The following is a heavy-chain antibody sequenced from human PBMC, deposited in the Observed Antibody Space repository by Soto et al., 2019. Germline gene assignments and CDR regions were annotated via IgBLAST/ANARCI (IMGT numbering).Heavy chain of an antibody. J-gene: IGHJ5*02. CDR3: AREKPEDYYDSSGYHPENWFDP. Sequence: SQTLSLTCAISGDSVSSNSAAWNWIRQSPSRGLEWLGRTYYRSKWYNDYAVSVKSRITINPDTSKNQFSLQLNSVTPEDTAVYYCAREKPEDYYDSSGYHPENWFDPWGQGTQVTVSS. V-gene: IGHV6-1*01. CDR1: GDSVSSNSAA. CDR2: TYYRSKWYN. D-gene: IGHD3-22*01.